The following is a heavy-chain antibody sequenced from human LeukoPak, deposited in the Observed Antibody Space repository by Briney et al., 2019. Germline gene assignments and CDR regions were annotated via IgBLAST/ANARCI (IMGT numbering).Heavy chain of an antibody. D-gene: IGHD6-13*01. CDR2: IYPSDSDT. Sequence: GESLKISCKGSGYSFTSYWIGWVRQMPGKGLEWMGIIYPSDSDTRYSPSFQGQVTISADKSISTAYLQWSSLKASDTAMYYCARHVALAAAGTILDYWGQGTLVTVSS. V-gene: IGHV5-51*01. CDR1: GYSFTSYW. J-gene: IGHJ4*02. CDR3: ARHVALAAAGTILDY.